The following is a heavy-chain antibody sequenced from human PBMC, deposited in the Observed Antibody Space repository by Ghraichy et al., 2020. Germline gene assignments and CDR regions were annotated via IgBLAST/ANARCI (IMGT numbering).Heavy chain of an antibody. D-gene: IGHD4-11*01. CDR2: ISYSGST. CDR3: ASIYDYSNHYLDN. J-gene: IGHJ4*02. Sequence: SETLSLTCSVSGDSISNYYWSWIRQPPGKGLEWIGYISYSGSTNYNPSLKSRVTISVDKSRNQFSLKLTSVTAADTAVYYCASIYDYSNHYLDNWGQGTLSPSPQ. CDR1: GDSISNYY. V-gene: IGHV4-59*01.